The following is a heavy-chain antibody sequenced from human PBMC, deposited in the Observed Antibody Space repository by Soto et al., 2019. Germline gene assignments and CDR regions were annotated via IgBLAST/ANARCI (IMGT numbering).Heavy chain of an antibody. J-gene: IGHJ5*02. CDR3: ARTTVTTGWFDP. D-gene: IGHD4-17*01. CDR1: GGSISSGGHS. V-gene: IGHV4-30-2*01. Sequence: SETLSLTCAVSGGSISSGGHSWSWIRQPPGKGLEWIGYIYHSGSTYYNPSPKSRVTISVDRSKNQFSLKLSSVTAADTAVYYCARTTVTTGWFDPWGQGTLVTVSS. CDR2: IYHSGST.